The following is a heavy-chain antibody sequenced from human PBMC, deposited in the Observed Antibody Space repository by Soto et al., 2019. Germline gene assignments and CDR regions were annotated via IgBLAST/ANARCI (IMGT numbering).Heavy chain of an antibody. D-gene: IGHD5-18*01. CDR1: GFTFDDSA. CDR2: ISSKAYGATT. J-gene: IGHJ4*02. Sequence: GGSLRLSCTASGFTFDDSAMTWVRQAPGKGLEWVGFISSKAYGATTGYAASVKGRFTISRDDSNSIAYLQMNRLRIEDTAVYYCTREQRIHPIWGQGTLVTVYS. CDR3: TREQRIHPI. V-gene: IGHV3-49*04.